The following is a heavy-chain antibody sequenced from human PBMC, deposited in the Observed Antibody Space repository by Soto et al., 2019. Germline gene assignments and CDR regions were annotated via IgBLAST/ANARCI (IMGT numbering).Heavy chain of an antibody. CDR3: AKGGSELEPSYFYYYYMDV. CDR2: ISGSGGST. CDR1: GFTFSSYA. Sequence: LRLSCAASGFTFSSYAMSWVRQAPGKGLEWVSAISGSGGSTYYADSVKGRFTISRDNSKNTLYLQMNSLRAEDTAVYYCAKGGSELEPSYFYYYYMDVWGKGTTVTVSS. V-gene: IGHV3-23*01. J-gene: IGHJ6*03. D-gene: IGHD1-1*01.